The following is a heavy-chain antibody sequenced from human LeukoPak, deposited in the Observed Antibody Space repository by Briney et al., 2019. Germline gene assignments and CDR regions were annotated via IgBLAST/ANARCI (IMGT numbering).Heavy chain of an antibody. CDR2: IYPGDSDT. CDR3: ARRADSSSWYSNFDY. Sequence: GESLKISCKGSGYSFTSYWIGWVRQMPGKGLEWMGIIYPGDSDTRYSPSFQGQVTISVDKSISTAYLQWSSLKASDTAMYYCARRADSSSWYSNFDYWGQGTLVTVSS. J-gene: IGHJ4*02. D-gene: IGHD6-13*01. V-gene: IGHV5-51*01. CDR1: GYSFTSYW.